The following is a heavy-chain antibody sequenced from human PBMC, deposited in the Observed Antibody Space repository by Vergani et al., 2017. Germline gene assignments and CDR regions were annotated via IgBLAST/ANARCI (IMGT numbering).Heavy chain of an antibody. CDR1: GGSFSGYY. V-gene: IGHV4-34*01. CDR2: INHSGST. D-gene: IGHD2/OR15-2a*01. Sequence: QVQLQQWGAGLLKPSETLSLTCAVYGGSFSGYYWSWIRQPPGKGLEWIGEINHSGSTNYNPSLKSRVTISVDTSKNQFSLKLSSVTAADTAVYYCARVFDGDYFPFDDWGQGTLVTVSS. CDR3: ARVFDGDYFPFDD. J-gene: IGHJ4*02.